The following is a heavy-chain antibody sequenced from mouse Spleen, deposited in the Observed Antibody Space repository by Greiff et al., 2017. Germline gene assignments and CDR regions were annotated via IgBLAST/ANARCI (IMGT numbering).Heavy chain of an antibody. D-gene: IGHD1-1*01. CDR2: INPSNGGT. CDR1: GYTFTSYY. J-gene: IGHJ2*01. V-gene: IGHV1S81*02. Sequence: QVQLQQSGAELVKPGASVKLSCKASGYTFTSYYMYWVKQRPGQGLEWIGEINPSNGGTNFNEKFKSKATLTVDKSSSTAYMQLSSLTSEDSAVYYCTRGVYYPDFDYWGQGTTLTVSS. CDR3: TRGVYYPDFDY.